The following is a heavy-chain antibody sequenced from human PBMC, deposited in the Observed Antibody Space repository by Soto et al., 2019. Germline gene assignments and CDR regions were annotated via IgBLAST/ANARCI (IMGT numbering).Heavy chain of an antibody. CDR2: IYYGGST. CDR3: ARGWYSSGLNWFDP. J-gene: IGHJ5*02. Sequence: SETLSLTCTVSGASISSYYWSWIRQPPGKGLEWIAYIYYGGSTNYNPSLKSRVTISVDTSKNQSSLKLSSVTAADTAVYYCARGWYSSGLNWFDPWGQGTLVTVSS. V-gene: IGHV4-59*01. D-gene: IGHD6-19*01. CDR1: GASISSYY.